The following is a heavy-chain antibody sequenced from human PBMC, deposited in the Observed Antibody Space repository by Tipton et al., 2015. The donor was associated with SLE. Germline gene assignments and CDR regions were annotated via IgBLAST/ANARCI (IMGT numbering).Heavy chain of an antibody. CDR3: ARDPLVRGGYFAY. CDR2: ISYDESHK. CDR1: GFTFSSYA. J-gene: IGHJ4*02. D-gene: IGHD2-8*01. V-gene: IGHV3-30-3*01. Sequence: QLVQSGGGVVQPGRSLRLSCAASGFTFSSYAMHWVRQAPGKGLEWVAVISYDESHKYYADSGKGRFTISRDNSKNTLYLQMNSLRAEDTAVYYCARDPLVRGGYFAYLGQGTLVTVSS.